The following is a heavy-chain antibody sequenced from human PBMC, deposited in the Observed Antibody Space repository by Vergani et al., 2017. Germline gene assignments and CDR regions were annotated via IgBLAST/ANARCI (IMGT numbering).Heavy chain of an antibody. V-gene: IGHV3-48*04. CDR3: AKDRYELELHYYYYYMDV. D-gene: IGHD1-7*01. CDR2: ISSSGSTI. Sequence: EVQLVESGGGLVQPGGSLRLSCAASGFTFSSYSMNWVRQAPGKGLEWVSYISSSGSTIYYADSVKGRFTISRDNAKNSLYLQMNSLRAEDTAVYYCAKDRYELELHYYYYYMDVWGKGTTVTVSS. CDR1: GFTFSSYS. J-gene: IGHJ6*03.